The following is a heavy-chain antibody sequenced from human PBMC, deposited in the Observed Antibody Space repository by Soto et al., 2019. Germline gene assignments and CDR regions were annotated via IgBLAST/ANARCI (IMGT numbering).Heavy chain of an antibody. CDR2: ISAYNGDT. CDR1: GYTFTSYG. D-gene: IGHD4-4*01. J-gene: IGHJ4*02. CDR3: ARAPGPYRNFDY. Sequence: QVKLVQSGAEVKKPGASVKVSCKASGYTFTSYGISWVRQAPGQGLEWMGWISAYNGDTFYAQKFQGRVTMTTDTTTNTAYMELRSLRSDDTAVYYCARAPGPYRNFDYWGQGTLVTVSS. V-gene: IGHV1-18*01.